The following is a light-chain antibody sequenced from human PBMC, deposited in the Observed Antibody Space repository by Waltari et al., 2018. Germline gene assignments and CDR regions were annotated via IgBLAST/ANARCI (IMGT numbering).Light chain of an antibody. J-gene: IGKJ1*01. CDR1: QSISSN. CDR3: QQYHNWPPWT. V-gene: IGKV3-15*01. Sequence: EIVMTQSPATLSVSPGEGATLSCRASQSISSNLAWYQQKPGQTPRLLLYGASTRAGGVPARFSGSASGTEFTLTISSLQSEDFAFYYCQQYHNWPPWTFGQGTKVEI. CDR2: GAS.